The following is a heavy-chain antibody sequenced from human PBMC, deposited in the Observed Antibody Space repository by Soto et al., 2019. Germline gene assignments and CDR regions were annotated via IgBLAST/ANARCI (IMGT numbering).Heavy chain of an antibody. D-gene: IGHD3-10*01. CDR2: IIPILGIA. CDR3: AREEYYYGSGAFFDY. Sequence: QVQLVQSGAEVKKPGSSVKVSCKASGGTLSSYTISWVRQAPGQGLEWLGRIIPILGIANYAEKFQGRVTMTADKSTSTAYMELSSLRSEDTAVYYCAREEYYYGSGAFFDYWGQGTLITVSS. V-gene: IGHV1-69*08. J-gene: IGHJ4*01. CDR1: GGTLSSYT.